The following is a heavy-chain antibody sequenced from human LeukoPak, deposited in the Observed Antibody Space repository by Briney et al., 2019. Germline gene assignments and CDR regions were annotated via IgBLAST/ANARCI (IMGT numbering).Heavy chain of an antibody. CDR1: GYTFTTYA. CDR2: INADDGNT. CDR3: AGGIVVQPSANWFDP. D-gene: IGHD2-2*01. Sequence: GASVKVSCKTSGYTFTTYAIHWVRQAPGQRLEWMGLINADDGNTRYSQRFQGRVTITRDTSANTAYMELSSLRFEDTAVYHCAGGIVVQPSANWFDPWGQGTPVTVSS. V-gene: IGHV1-3*01. J-gene: IGHJ5*02.